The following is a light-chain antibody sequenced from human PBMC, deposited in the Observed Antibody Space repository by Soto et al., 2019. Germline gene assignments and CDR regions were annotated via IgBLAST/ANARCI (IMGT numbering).Light chain of an antibody. CDR3: QQYYTIPCT. CDR2: WAS. J-gene: IGKJ3*01. Sequence: DIVMTQSPDSLAVSLGERATINCKSSQRILDSSNNKNHLAWYQQRPGQPPKLLIYWASTRESGVPDRFSGSGSGRDFTLTISSLQAEDVAVYYCQQYYTIPCTFGPGTKVDIK. V-gene: IGKV4-1*01. CDR1: QRILDSSNNKNH.